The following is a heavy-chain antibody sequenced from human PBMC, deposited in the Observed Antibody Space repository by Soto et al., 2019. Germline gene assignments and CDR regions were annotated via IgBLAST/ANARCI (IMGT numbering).Heavy chain of an antibody. CDR1: GFIVSSNY. CDR2: ISGSGGST. Sequence: PGGSVRLSCAASGFIVSSNYLSWVRQAPGKGQEWVSAISGSGGSTYYADSVKGRFTISRDNSKNTLYLQMNSLRAEDTAVYYCAKGSVWFDYWGQGTLVTVS. V-gene: IGHV3-23*01. CDR3: AKGSVWFDY. J-gene: IGHJ4*02.